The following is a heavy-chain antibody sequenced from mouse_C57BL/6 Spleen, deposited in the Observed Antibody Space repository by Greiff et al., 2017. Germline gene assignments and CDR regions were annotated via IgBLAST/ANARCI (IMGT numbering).Heavy chain of an antibody. CDR2: ISSGSSTI. CDR1: GFTFSDYG. D-gene: IGHD2-2*01. Sequence: EVMLVESGGGLVKPGGSLKLSCAASGFTFSDYGMHWVRQAPEKGLEWVAYISSGSSTIYYADTVKGRFTISRDNAKNTLFLQMTSLRSEDTAMYYCARRVTTMAMDYWGQGTSVTVSS. J-gene: IGHJ4*01. CDR3: ARRVTTMAMDY. V-gene: IGHV5-17*01.